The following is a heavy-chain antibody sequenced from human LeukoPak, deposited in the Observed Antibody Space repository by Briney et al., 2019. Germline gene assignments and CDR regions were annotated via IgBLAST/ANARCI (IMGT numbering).Heavy chain of an antibody. CDR3: ARYGSGSYHYYYYGMDV. D-gene: IGHD3-10*01. V-gene: IGHV3-20*01. CDR2: INWNGGST. J-gene: IGHJ6*02. CDR1: GFTFDDYG. Sequence: GGSLRLSCAASGFTFDDYGMSWVRQAPGKGLEWVSGINWNGGSTGYADSVRGRFTISRDNAKNSLYLQMNSLRAEDTALYHCARYGSGSYHYYYYGMDVWDQGTTVTVSS.